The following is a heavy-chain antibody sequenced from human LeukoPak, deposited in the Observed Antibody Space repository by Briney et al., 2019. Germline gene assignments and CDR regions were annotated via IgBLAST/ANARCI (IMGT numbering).Heavy chain of an antibody. CDR3: AREAGYSYAQYNWFDP. Sequence: ASVKVSCKASGYTFTSYGISWVRQAPGQGLEWMGWISAYNGNTNYAQKLQGRVTMTTDTSTSTAYMELRSLRSDDTAVYYCAREAGYSYAQYNWFDPWGQGTLVTVSS. CDR1: GYTFTSYG. D-gene: IGHD5-18*01. V-gene: IGHV1-18*01. CDR2: ISAYNGNT. J-gene: IGHJ5*02.